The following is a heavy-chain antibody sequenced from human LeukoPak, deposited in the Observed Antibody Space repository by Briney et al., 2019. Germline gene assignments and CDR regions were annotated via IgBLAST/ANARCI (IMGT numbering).Heavy chain of an antibody. D-gene: IGHD6-19*01. V-gene: IGHV3-11*04. CDR3: AIHSSGWEPYYYYYMDV. J-gene: IGHJ6*03. CDR2: ISSSGSTI. Sequence: GGSLRLSCAASGFTFSDYYMSWIRRAPGKGLEWVSYISSSGSTIYYADSVKGRFTISRDNAKNSLYLQMNSLRAEDTAVYYCAIHSSGWEPYYYYYMDVWGKGTTVTVSS. CDR1: GFTFSDYY.